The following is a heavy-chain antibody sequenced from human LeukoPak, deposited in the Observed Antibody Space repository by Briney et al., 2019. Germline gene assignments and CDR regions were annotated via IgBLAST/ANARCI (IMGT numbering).Heavy chain of an antibody. D-gene: IGHD3-22*01. CDR1: GGSISSGGYY. Sequence: PQTLSLTCTVSGGSISSGGYYWSWIRQHPRKGLEWIGYIYYSGITYYNPSLKGRVIISVDTSKNQFSLKLSSLTAADTAVYYCARAPYDSSGYYYCDYRGQG. CDR2: IYYSGIT. CDR3: ARAPYDSSGYYYCDY. J-gene: IGHJ4*02. V-gene: IGHV4-31*03.